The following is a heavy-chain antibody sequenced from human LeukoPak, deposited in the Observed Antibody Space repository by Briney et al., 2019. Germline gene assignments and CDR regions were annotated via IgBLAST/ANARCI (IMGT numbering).Heavy chain of an antibody. V-gene: IGHV1-24*01. CDR3: ATVTYYDFWSGYPPYYFDY. J-gene: IGHJ4*02. CDR1: GYTLTELS. Sequence: ASVKVSCKVYGYTLTELSMHWVRQAPGKGLEWMGGFDPEDGETIYAQKFQGRVTMTEDTSTDTAYMELSSLRSEDTAVYYCATVTYYDFWSGYPPYYFDYWGQGTLVTVSS. CDR2: FDPEDGET. D-gene: IGHD3-3*01.